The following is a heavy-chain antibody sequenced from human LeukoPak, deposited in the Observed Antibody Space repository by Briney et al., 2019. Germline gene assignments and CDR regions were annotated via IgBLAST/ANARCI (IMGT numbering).Heavy chain of an antibody. CDR2: ISYDGSNK. CDR1: GFTFSSYG. CDR3: AKDRGGYSLKYYYGMDV. D-gene: IGHD5-18*01. V-gene: IGHV3-30*18. Sequence: GGSLRLSCAASGFTFSSYGMHWVRQAPGKGLEWVAVISYDGSNKYYADSVKGRFTISRDNSKNTLYLQMNSLRAEDTAVYYCAKDRGGYSLKYYYGMDVRGQGTTVTVSS. J-gene: IGHJ6*02.